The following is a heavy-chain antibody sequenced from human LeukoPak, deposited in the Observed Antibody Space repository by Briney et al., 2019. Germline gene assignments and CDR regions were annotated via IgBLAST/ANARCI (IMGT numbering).Heavy chain of an antibody. Sequence: GRSLRLSCAAPGFTFSSYGMHWVRQAPGKGLEWVAVISYDGSNKYYADSVKGRFTISRDNSKNTLYLQMNSLRAEDTAVYYCAKGRVTMIVVGFDYWGQGTLVTVSS. J-gene: IGHJ4*02. D-gene: IGHD3-22*01. CDR1: GFTFSSYG. V-gene: IGHV3-30*18. CDR3: AKGRVTMIVVGFDY. CDR2: ISYDGSNK.